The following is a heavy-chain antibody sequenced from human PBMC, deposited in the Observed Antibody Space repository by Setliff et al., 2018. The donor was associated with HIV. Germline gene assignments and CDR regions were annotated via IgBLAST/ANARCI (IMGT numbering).Heavy chain of an antibody. CDR2: IYYSGST. CDR3: ARQVGNKVLFDS. J-gene: IGHJ4*02. Sequence: SETLSLTCTVSGDSISSYYWSWTRQPPGKGLEWIGYIYYSGSTNYNPSLKSRVTISVDTSKNQLSLKLSSVTAADTAVYYCARQVGNKVLFDSWGQGTLVTVSS. CDR1: GDSISSYY. D-gene: IGHD7-27*01. V-gene: IGHV4-59*01.